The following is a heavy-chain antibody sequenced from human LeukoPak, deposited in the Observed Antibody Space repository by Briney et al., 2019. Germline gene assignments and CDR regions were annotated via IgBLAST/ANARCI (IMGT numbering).Heavy chain of an antibody. J-gene: IGHJ4*02. Sequence: GGSLRLSCATSGFTFNNAWMSWVRQVPGKGLEWVGRIKSKADDGATDYVAPVKGRFTISRDDSKNTLYLQMHSLKTEDTAVYHCTTGERRFDSSGFYPYYFDYWGQGTLVTVSS. CDR3: TTGERRFDSSGFYPYYFDY. D-gene: IGHD3-22*01. V-gene: IGHV3-15*01. CDR1: GFTFNNAW. CDR2: IKSKADDGAT.